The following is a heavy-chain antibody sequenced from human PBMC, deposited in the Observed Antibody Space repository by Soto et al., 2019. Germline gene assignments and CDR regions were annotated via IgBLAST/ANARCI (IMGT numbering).Heavy chain of an antibody. CDR3: ARVPVDTSMAYNWFDP. CDR2: VWYDGSDK. CDR1: GFTFSNYG. J-gene: IGHJ5*02. V-gene: IGHV3-33*01. Sequence: GGSLRLSXAASGFTFSNYGMHWVRQAPGKGLEWVAVVWYDGSDKYYADSVKGRFTISRDNSKNTLYLQMNSLRAEDTAVYYCARVPVDTSMAYNWFDPWGQGTLVTVSS. D-gene: IGHD5-18*01.